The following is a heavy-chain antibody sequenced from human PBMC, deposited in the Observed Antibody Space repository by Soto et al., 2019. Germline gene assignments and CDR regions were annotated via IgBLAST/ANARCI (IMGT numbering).Heavy chain of an antibody. CDR2: IYYSGST. J-gene: IGHJ6*02. CDR3: ARPASGAAYYYDSSGYPPLGYYYYGMDV. Sequence: SETLSLTCTVSGGSISSSSYYWGWIRQPPGKGLEWIGSIYYSGSTYYNPSLKSRVTISVDTSKNQFSLKLSSVTAADTVVYYCARPASGAAYYYDSSGYPPLGYYYYGMDVWGQGTTVTVSS. CDR1: GGSISSSSYY. V-gene: IGHV4-39*01. D-gene: IGHD3-22*01.